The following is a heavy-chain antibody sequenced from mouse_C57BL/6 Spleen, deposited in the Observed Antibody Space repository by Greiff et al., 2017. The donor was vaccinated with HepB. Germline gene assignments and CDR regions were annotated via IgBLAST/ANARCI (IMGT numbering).Heavy chain of an antibody. D-gene: IGHD2-4*01. CDR1: GYTFTDYE. J-gene: IGHJ2*01. V-gene: IGHV1-15*01. CDR2: IDPETGGT. CDR3: ARVYYDYDAVDY. Sequence: SGAELVRPGASVTLSCKASGYTFTDYEMHWVKQTPVHGLEWIGAIDPETGGTAYNQKFKGKAILTVDTSSSTAYMQLSSLTSEDSAVYYCARVYYDYDAVDYWGQGTTLTVSS.